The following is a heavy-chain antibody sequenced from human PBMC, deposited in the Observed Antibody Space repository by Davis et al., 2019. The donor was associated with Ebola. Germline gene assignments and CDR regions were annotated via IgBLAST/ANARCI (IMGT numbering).Heavy chain of an antibody. D-gene: IGHD3-3*01. CDR2: IKQDGSEK. CDR3: ARRGVDYDFWSGLYNWFDP. CDR1: GFTFSSYW. Sequence: GSLRLSCAASGFTFSSYWMSWVRQAPGKGLEWVANIKQDGSEKYYVDSVKGRFTISRDNAKNSLYLQMNRLRAEDTAVYYCARRGVDYDFWSGLYNWFDPWGQGTLVTVSS. J-gene: IGHJ5*02. V-gene: IGHV3-7*01.